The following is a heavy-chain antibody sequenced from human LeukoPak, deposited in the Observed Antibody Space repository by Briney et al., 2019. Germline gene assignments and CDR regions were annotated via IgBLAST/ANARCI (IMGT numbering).Heavy chain of an antibody. V-gene: IGHV3-43*02. J-gene: IGHJ4*02. CDR1: GFTFDDYA. Sequence: GGSLRLSCAASGFTFDDYAMHWVRQAPGKGLEWVSRISGDGGSTYYADSVKGRFTISRDNSKNSLYLQMNSLRTEDTALYYCAKGVNLLRYFDWLFCYFDYWGQGTLVTVSS. CDR2: ISGDGGST. CDR3: AKGVNLLRYFDWLFCYFDY. D-gene: IGHD3-9*01.